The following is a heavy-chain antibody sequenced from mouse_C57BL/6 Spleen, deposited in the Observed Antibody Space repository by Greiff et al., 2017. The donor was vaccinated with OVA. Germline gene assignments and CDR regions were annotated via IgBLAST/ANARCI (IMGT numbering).Heavy chain of an antibody. V-gene: IGHV1-18*01. J-gene: IGHJ3*01. CDR2: INPNNGGT. Sequence: VQLQQSGPELVKPGASVKIPCKASGYTFTDYNMDWVKQSHGKSLEWIGDINPNNGGTIYNQKFKGKATLTVDKSSSTAYMELRSLTSEDTAVYYCARGAYYSNYEGVGLRPAWFAYWGQGTLVTVSA. D-gene: IGHD2-5*01. CDR1: GYTFTDYN. CDR3: ARGAYYSNYEGVGLRPAWFAY.